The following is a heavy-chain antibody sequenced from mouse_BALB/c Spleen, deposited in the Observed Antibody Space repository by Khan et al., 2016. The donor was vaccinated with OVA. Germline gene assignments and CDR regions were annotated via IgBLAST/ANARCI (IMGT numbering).Heavy chain of an antibody. V-gene: IGHV2-6-4*01. CDR1: GFSLSRYN. CDR2: IWGGGVT. Sequence: QVQLKQSGPGLVAPSQSLSITCTVSGFSLSRYNIHWVRQTPGKGLEWLGMIWGGGVTDYNSTLKSRLSISKDNSKSQVFLKMNSLQTDDTAMYYCARAYYRYDGYYAMDYWGQGTSVTVSS. D-gene: IGHD2-14*01. J-gene: IGHJ4*01. CDR3: ARAYYRYDGYYAMDY.